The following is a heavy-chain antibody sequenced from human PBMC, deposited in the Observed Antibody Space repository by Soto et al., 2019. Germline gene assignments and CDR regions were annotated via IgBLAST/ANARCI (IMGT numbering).Heavy chain of an antibody. CDR3: ARGGVAARKGRWFDP. D-gene: IGHD6-25*01. Sequence: SETLSLTCTVSGGSISNYYWGWIRQPPGKGLEWIGYIHYSGSTNYNPSLRSRVTISVDTPKNQFSLKVNSMTAADTAIYYCARGGVAARKGRWFDPWGQGTLVTVSS. V-gene: IGHV4-59*01. J-gene: IGHJ5*02. CDR1: GGSISNYY. CDR2: IHYSGST.